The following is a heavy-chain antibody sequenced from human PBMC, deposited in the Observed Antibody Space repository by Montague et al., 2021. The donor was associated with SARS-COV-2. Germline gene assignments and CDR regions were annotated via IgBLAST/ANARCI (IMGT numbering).Heavy chain of an antibody. CDR2: IYVSGST. V-gene: IGHV4-38-2*02. J-gene: IGHJ4*02. Sequence: SETLSLTCSVSGFSISTGYYRGWLRQPPGKGLEWIGEIYVSGSTFYNPSLKSRLTISLDTSKNSFSLRLTSMTAADTAIYYCARGLGFDDYWGQGIPVTVSS. D-gene: IGHD7-27*01. CDR1: GFSISTGYY. CDR3: ARGLGFDDY.